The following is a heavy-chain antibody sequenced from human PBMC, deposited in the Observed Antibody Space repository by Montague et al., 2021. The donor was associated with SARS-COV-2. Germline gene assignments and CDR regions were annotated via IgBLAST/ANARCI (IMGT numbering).Heavy chain of an antibody. CDR1: GFTFSDYY. CDR2: ISSSSYT. CDR3: ARDKAGDVLLWFGELSTGYYFCGMDV. V-gene: IGHV3-11*05. Sequence: SLRLSCAASGFTFSDYYMSWIRQAPGKGLEWVSYISSSSYTNYADSVKGRFTISRDNAKNSLYLQMNSLRAEDTAVYYCARDKAGDVLLWFGELSTGYYFCGMDVWGQGTTVTVSS. J-gene: IGHJ6*02. D-gene: IGHD3-10*01.